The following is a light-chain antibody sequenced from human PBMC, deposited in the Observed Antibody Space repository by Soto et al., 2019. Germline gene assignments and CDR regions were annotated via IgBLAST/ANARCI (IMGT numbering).Light chain of an antibody. J-gene: IGKJ1*01. CDR3: QRRSNWPPT. V-gene: IGKV3-11*01. Sequence: IVLTQSAGTLSLSPWERPSLSCRASQSVSSYLAWYQQKPGQAPRLLIYDASNRATGIPARFSGSGSGTDFTLTISSLEPEDFAVDYCQRRSNWPPTFGRGTKVDI. CDR1: QSVSSY. CDR2: DAS.